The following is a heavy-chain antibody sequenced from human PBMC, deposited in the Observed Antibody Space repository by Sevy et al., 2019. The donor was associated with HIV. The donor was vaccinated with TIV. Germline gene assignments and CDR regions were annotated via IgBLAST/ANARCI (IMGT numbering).Heavy chain of an antibody. CDR1: GYTFTGYY. CDR2: INPDSGGT. V-gene: IGHV1-2*06. J-gene: IGHJ4*02. Sequence: ASVKVSCKASGYTFTGYYMHWVRQAPGQGLEWLGRINPDSGGTNYAQNYQGRVTMTRDTSINTAYMELSRLTSDDTAVYYCARSREDYYYFLKYWGQGTLVTVSS. D-gene: IGHD3-10*01. CDR3: ARSREDYYYFLKY.